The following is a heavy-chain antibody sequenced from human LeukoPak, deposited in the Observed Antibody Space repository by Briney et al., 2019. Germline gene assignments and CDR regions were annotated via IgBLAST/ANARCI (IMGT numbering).Heavy chain of an antibody. J-gene: IGHJ5*02. D-gene: IGHD5-18*01. CDR2: IYPVNSDT. Sequence: GESLKISCKGSGYSFPSYWIGWVRQMPRKGLEWMGIIYPVNSDTRYSPSFQCQVTISADKSINTAYLQWSSLKASDTAMYYCARRGYTYGSRVANWFDPWGQGTLVTVSS. CDR1: GYSFPSYW. V-gene: IGHV5-51*01. CDR3: ARRGYTYGSRVANWFDP.